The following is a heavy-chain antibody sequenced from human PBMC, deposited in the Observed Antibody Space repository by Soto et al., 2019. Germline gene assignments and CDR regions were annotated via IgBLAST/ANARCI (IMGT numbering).Heavy chain of an antibody. CDR2: IIPILGIA. CDR3: ARDVTIFGVVKKNWFDP. CDR1: GGTFSSYT. D-gene: IGHD3-3*01. J-gene: IGHJ5*02. Sequence: GPSVKVSCKASGGTFSSYTISWVRQAPGQGLEWMGRIIPILGIANYAQKFQGRVTITADKSTSTAYMELSSLRSEDTAVYYCARDVTIFGVVKKNWFDPWGQGTLVTVSS. V-gene: IGHV1-69*04.